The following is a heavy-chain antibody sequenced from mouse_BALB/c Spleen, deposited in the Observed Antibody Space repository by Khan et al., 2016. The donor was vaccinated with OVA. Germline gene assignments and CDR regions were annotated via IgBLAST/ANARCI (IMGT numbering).Heavy chain of an antibody. V-gene: IGHV9-3-1*01. Sequence: QIQLVQSGPELKKPGETDKISCKASGYTFTNYGMNWVKQAPGKGLKWMGWIYTYTGEPTYADDFKGRFAFSLESSASTAYLQINNLTNEDTATYFCARGSSRAMDYWGQGTSVTVSS. D-gene: IGHD1-1*01. CDR3: ARGSSRAMDY. J-gene: IGHJ4*01. CDR1: GYTFTNYG. CDR2: IYTYTGEP.